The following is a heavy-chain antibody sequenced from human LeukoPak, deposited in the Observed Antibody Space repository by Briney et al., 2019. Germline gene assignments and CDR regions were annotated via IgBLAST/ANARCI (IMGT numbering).Heavy chain of an antibody. V-gene: IGHV4-34*01. J-gene: IGHJ5*02. CDR2: INHSGST. CDR3: ARGQYGIFDP. CDR1: GGSFSGYY. D-gene: IGHD3-10*01. Sequence: SETLSLTRAVYGGSFSGYYWSWIRQPPGKGLEWIGEINHSGSTNYNPSLRSRVTISVDTSKNQFSLKLSSVTAADTAVYYCARGQYGIFDPWGQGTLVTVSS.